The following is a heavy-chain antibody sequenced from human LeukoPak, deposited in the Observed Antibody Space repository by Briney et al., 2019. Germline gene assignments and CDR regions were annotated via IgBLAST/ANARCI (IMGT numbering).Heavy chain of an antibody. D-gene: IGHD5-18*01. CDR3: AVYSYDFSY. Sequence: GGSLRLSCAASGFTFSSYAMHWVRQAPGKGLEWVAVISYDGSNKYYADSVKGRFTISRDNSKNTLYLQMNSLRAEDTAVYYCAVYSYDFSYWGQGTLVTVSS. V-gene: IGHV3-30-3*01. J-gene: IGHJ4*02. CDR1: GFTFSSYA. CDR2: ISYDGSNK.